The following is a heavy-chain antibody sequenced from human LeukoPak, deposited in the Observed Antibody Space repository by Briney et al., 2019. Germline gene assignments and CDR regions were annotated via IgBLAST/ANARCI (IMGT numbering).Heavy chain of an antibody. CDR1: GFTFSSYG. J-gene: IGHJ4*02. CDR2: ISYDGSNK. V-gene: IGHV3-30*18. CDR3: AKDYGGNSVY. D-gene: IGHD4-23*01. Sequence: GGSLRLSCAASGFTFSSYGMHWVRQAPGKGLEWVAVISYDGSNKYYADSVKGRFTISRGNSKNTLYLQMNSLRGEDTAVYYCAKDYGGNSVYWGQGTLVTVSS.